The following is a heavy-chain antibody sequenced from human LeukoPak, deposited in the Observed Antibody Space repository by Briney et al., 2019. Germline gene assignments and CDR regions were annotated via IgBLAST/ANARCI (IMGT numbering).Heavy chain of an antibody. D-gene: IGHD1-26*01. CDR1: GYSISSGYY. CDR3: ARCGVGWFDP. Sequence: SETLSLTCTVSGYSISSGYYWGWIRQPPGKGLEWIGSIYHSGSTYYNPSLKSRVTISVDTSKNQFSLKLSSVTAADTAVNYCARCGVGWFDPWGQGTLVTVSS. CDR2: IYHSGST. J-gene: IGHJ5*02. V-gene: IGHV4-38-2*02.